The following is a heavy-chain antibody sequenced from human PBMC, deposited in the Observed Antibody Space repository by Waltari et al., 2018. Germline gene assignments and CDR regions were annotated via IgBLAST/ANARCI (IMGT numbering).Heavy chain of an antibody. CDR3: VRGVGASGTIVVDY. V-gene: IGHV3-72*01. CDR2: IRNKLNSYTT. CDR1: GFTFSDHY. D-gene: IGHD1-26*01. J-gene: IGHJ4*02. Sequence: EVQLVESGGGLVQPGGSLRLSCADSGFTFSDHYMDWVRQAQGKGLELVGRIRNKLNSYTTQYAASVRGRFIISRDDSKNSLYLQMNVLKTEDTAIYYCVRGVGASGTIVVDYWGQGTLVTVSS.